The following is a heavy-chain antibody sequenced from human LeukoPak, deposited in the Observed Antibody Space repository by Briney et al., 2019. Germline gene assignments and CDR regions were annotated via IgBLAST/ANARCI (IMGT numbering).Heavy chain of an antibody. V-gene: IGHV1-24*01. CDR1: GYTLTELS. CDR2: FDPEDGET. Sequence: ASVKVSCKVSGYTLTELSMHWVRQALGKGLEWMGGFDPEDGETIYAQKFQGRVTMTEDTSTDTAYMELSSLRSEDTAVYYCATEGCSSTSCYSPNFGYWGQGTLVTVSS. J-gene: IGHJ4*02. CDR3: ATEGCSSTSCYSPNFGY. D-gene: IGHD2-2*02.